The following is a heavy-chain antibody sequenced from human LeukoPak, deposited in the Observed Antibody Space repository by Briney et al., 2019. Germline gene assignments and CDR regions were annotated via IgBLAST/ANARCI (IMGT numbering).Heavy chain of an antibody. J-gene: IGHJ4*02. CDR2: ISGSGGST. D-gene: IGHD1-26*01. V-gene: IGHV3-23*01. CDR3: AKNGGYSGSYFDY. Sequence: AGGSLRLSCAASGFTLSSYAMSWVRQAPGKGLEWVSAISGSGGSTHYADSVKGRFTISRDNSKNTLYLQMNSLRAEDTAVYYCAKNGGYSGSYFDYWGQGTLVTVSS. CDR1: GFTLSSYA.